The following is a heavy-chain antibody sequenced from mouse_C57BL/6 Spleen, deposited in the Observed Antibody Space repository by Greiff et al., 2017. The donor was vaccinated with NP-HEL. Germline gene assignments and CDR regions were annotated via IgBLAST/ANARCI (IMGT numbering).Heavy chain of an antibody. J-gene: IGHJ4*01. CDR3: ARWPTGSYAMDY. Sequence: QVQLQQPGTELVKPGASVKLSCKASGYTFTSYWMHWVKQRPGQGLEWIGNINPSNGGTNYNEKLKSKATLTVDKSYSTAYMQLSSLTSEDSAVYYCARWPTGSYAMDYWGQGTSVTVSS. V-gene: IGHV1-53*01. CDR1: GYTFTSYW. CDR2: INPSNGGT. D-gene: IGHD1-1*01.